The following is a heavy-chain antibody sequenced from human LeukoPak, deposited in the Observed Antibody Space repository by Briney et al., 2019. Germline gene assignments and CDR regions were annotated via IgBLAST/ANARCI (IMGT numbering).Heavy chain of an antibody. J-gene: IGHJ5*02. D-gene: IGHD2-2*01. CDR1: GYTFTGYY. CDR3: ARDIVVVPAAKGLDP. V-gene: IGHV1-2*02. Sequence: ASVNVSCKASGYTFTGYYMHWVRQAPGQGLEWMGWINPNSGGTNYAQKFQGRVTMTRDTSISTAYMELSRLRSDDTAVYYCARDIVVVPAAKGLDPSGEGNLVTVSS. CDR2: INPNSGGT.